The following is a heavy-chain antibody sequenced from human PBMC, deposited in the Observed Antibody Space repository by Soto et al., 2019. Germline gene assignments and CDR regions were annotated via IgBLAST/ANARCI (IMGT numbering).Heavy chain of an antibody. CDR1: GWSFSVYY. CDR3: ASSLGYCTNGVCYTPPLYYYMDV. J-gene: IGHJ6*03. CDR2: INHSGST. D-gene: IGHD2-8*01. V-gene: IGHV4-34*01. Sequence: SETLSLTCAVYGWSFSVYYWSWIRQPPGKGLEWIGEINHSGSTNYNPSLKSRVTISVDTSKNQFSLKLSSVTAADTAVYYCASSLGYCTNGVCYTPPLYYYMDVWGKGTTVTVSS.